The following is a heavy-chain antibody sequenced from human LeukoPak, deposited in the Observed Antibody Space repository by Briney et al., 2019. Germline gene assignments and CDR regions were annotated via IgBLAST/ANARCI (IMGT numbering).Heavy chain of an antibody. D-gene: IGHD5-18*01. J-gene: IGHJ4*02. CDR3: AKNTGQTSDYSYGYDS. CDR2: ISGNGGST. CDR1: GFTFSIYA. Sequence: GGSLRLSCAASGFTFSIYAVDWLRQAPGKGLEWVSTISGNGGSTYYADSVEGRFTISRDNSKNTLYLQMHSLRAEDTAVYYCAKNTGQTSDYSYGYDSGGQGSLFTVSS. V-gene: IGHV3-23*01.